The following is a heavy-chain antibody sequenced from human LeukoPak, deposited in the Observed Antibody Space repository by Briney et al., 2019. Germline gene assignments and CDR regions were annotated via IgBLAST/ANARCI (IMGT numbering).Heavy chain of an antibody. CDR1: GGSFSGYY. CDR3: ARARDYSGRPADAFDI. CDR2: INHSGST. V-gene: IGHV4-34*01. J-gene: IGHJ3*02. D-gene: IGHD1-26*01. Sequence: SETLSLTCAVYGGSFSGYYWSWIRQPPGKGLEWIGEINHSGSTNYNPSLKSRVTISVDTSKNQFSLKLSSVTAADTAVYYCARARDYSGRPADAFDIWGQGTMVTVSS.